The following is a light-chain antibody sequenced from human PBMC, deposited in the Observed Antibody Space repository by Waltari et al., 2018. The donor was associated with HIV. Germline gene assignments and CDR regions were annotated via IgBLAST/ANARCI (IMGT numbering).Light chain of an antibody. CDR1: SSDVGGDND. Sequence: QSALTQPPSASGSPGQSVTISCTGTSSDVGGDNDVSWYRHHTDKAPKLMIYEVSKRPSGVPDRFSGSKAGTPASLTVSGLQAEDEADYYCSSYAGSNNLVFGGGTKLTVL. CDR2: EVS. V-gene: IGLV2-8*01. J-gene: IGLJ2*01. CDR3: SSYAGSNNLV.